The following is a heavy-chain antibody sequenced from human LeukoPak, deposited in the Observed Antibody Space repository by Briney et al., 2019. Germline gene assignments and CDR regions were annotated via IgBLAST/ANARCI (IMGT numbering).Heavy chain of an antibody. CDR2: ISYDGSNK. CDR3: SRDSSGWYFGYFDY. V-gene: IGHV3-30*01. J-gene: IGHJ4*02. CDR1: GFTFSSYA. D-gene: IGHD6-19*01. Sequence: GGSLTLSCPASGFTFSSYAMHWVRPAPGKGLEWVAVISYDGSNKYYADSVKGRFTISSDNHNHTQYLQMNNLRAKETAVYKLSRDSSGWYFGYFDYWGQGTLVTVSS.